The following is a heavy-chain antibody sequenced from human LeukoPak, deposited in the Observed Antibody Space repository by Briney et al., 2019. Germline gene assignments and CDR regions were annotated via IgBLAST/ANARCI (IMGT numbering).Heavy chain of an antibody. Sequence: GASVKVPCKASGYTFTSYYMHWVRQAPGQGLEWMGIINPSGGSTSYAQKFQGRVTMTRDTSTSTVYMELSSLRSEDTAVYYCARGLRITMIVVVTSFDYWGQGTLVTVSS. CDR1: GYTFTSYY. D-gene: IGHD3-22*01. CDR2: INPSGGST. V-gene: IGHV1-46*01. CDR3: ARGLRITMIVVVTSFDY. J-gene: IGHJ4*02.